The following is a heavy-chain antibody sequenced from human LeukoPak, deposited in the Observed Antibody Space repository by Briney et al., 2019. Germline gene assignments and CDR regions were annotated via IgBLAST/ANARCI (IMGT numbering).Heavy chain of an antibody. CDR1: GGSFSGHY. V-gene: IGHV4-34*01. CDR3: ARGRDAYKTGY. D-gene: IGHD5-24*01. CDR2: INPSGGT. J-gene: IGHJ4*02. Sequence: PSETLSLTCAVYGGSFSGHYWSWIRQPPGKGLEWMGGINPSGGTNDNPSLKSRVTISVDTSNNQFSLNLSSVTAADTAVYYCARGRDAYKTGYWGQGTLVTVSS.